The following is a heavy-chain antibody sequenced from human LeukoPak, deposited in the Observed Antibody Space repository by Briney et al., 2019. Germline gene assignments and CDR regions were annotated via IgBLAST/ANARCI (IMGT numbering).Heavy chain of an antibody. CDR2: IYHSGST. J-gene: IGHJ4*02. D-gene: IGHD3-16*01. CDR1: GYSISSGYY. Sequence: RSSETLSLTCTVSGYSISSGYYWGWIRQPPGKGLEWIGSIYHSGSTYYNPSLKSRVTISVDTSKNQFSLKLSSVTAADTAVYYCARGKYVWGSFPVVYWGQGTLVTVSS. CDR3: ARGKYVWGSFPVVY. V-gene: IGHV4-38-2*02.